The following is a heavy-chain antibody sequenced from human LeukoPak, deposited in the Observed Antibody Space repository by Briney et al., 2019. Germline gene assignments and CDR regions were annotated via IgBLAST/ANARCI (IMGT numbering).Heavy chain of an antibody. Sequence: KASETLSLTCTVSGGSISSYYWSWIRQPPGKGLEWIGYIYYSGSTNYNPSLKSRVTISVDTSKNQFSLKLSSVTAADTAVYYCARANGSGSYYMWNWFDPWGQGTLVTVSS. CDR1: GGSISSYY. V-gene: IGHV4-59*12. CDR3: ARANGSGSYYMWNWFDP. J-gene: IGHJ5*02. D-gene: IGHD3-10*01. CDR2: IYYSGST.